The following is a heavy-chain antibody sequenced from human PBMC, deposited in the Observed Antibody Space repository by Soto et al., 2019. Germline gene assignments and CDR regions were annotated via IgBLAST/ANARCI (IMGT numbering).Heavy chain of an antibody. CDR1: GYTFSTYP. Sequence: ASVKVSCKPSGYTFSTYPISWVRQAPGQGLEWVGWISTYNGKTNYGQKFQGRVTITTDTSTSTAYMDLRNLRSDDTAVYYCARDRVEAALGTFDQWGQGTLVTVSS. CDR2: ISTYNGKT. V-gene: IGHV1-18*01. J-gene: IGHJ4*02. CDR3: ARDRVEAALGTFDQ. D-gene: IGHD6-13*01.